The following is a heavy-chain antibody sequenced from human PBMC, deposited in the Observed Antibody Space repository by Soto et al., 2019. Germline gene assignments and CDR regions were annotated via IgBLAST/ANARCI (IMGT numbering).Heavy chain of an antibody. J-gene: IGHJ5*02. V-gene: IGHV1-46*01. CDR1: GYTFTSYY. Sequence: SVKVSCKASGYTFTSYYMHWVRQAPVQGLEWMGIINPSGGSTSYAQKFQGRVTMTRDTSTSTVYMELSSLRSEDTAVYYCARSSSGGSSYNWFDPWGQGTLVTVSS. CDR2: INPSGGST. CDR3: ARSSSGGSSYNWFDP. D-gene: IGHD2-15*01.